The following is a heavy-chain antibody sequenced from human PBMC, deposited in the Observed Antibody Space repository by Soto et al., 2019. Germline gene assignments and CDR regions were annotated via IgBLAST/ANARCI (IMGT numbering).Heavy chain of an antibody. V-gene: IGHV3-21*01. D-gene: IGHD3-16*01. Sequence: GGSLRLSCAASGFTFSSYSMNWVRQAPGKGLEWVSSISSSSSYIYYADSVKGRFTISRDNAKNSLYLQMNSLRAEDTAVYYCARAAWGDPGDPPAGFDYWGQGPRVTVSS. CDR2: ISSSSSYI. J-gene: IGHJ4*02. CDR1: GFTFSSYS. CDR3: ARAAWGDPGDPPAGFDY.